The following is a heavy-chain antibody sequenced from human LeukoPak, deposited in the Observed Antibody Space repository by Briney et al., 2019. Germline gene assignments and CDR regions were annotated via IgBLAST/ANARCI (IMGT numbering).Heavy chain of an antibody. CDR3: ARGTAMVTVLDY. V-gene: IGHV1-69*01. D-gene: IGHD5-18*01. Sequence: SVKASCKASGGTFSSYAISWGRQAPGQGLEWMGGIIPIFGTANYAQKFQGRVTITADESTSTAYMELSSLRSEDTAVYYCARGTAMVTVLDYWGQGTLVTVSS. J-gene: IGHJ4*02. CDR2: IIPIFGTA. CDR1: GGTFSSYA.